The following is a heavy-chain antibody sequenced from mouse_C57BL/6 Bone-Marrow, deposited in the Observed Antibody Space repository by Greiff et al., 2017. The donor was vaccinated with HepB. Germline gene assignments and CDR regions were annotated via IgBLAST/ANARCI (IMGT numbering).Heavy chain of an antibody. D-gene: IGHD2-4*01. Sequence: EVHLVESEGGLVQPGSSMKLSCTASGFTFSDYYMAWVRQVPEKGLEWVANINYDGSSTYYLDSLKSRFIISRDNAKNILYLQMSSLKSEDTATYYCARDRDYGSYWYFDVWGTGTTVTVSS. CDR1: GFTFSDYY. CDR2: INYDGSST. J-gene: IGHJ1*03. V-gene: IGHV5-16*01. CDR3: ARDRDYGSYWYFDV.